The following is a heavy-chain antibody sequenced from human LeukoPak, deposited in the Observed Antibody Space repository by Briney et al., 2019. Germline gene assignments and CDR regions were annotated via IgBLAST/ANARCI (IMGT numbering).Heavy chain of an antibody. CDR2: INHSGST. Sequence: PSETLSLTCAVYGGSFSGYYWSWIRQPPGKGLEWIGEINHSGSTNYNPSFKSRVTISVDTSKNQFSLKLSSVTAADTAVYYCARGFWSGYFDYWGQGTLVTVSS. CDR3: ARGFWSGYFDY. V-gene: IGHV4-34*01. D-gene: IGHD3-3*01. J-gene: IGHJ4*02. CDR1: GGSFSGYY.